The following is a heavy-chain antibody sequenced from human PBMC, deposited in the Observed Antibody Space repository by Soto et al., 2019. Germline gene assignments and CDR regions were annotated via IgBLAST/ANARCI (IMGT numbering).Heavy chain of an antibody. CDR2: ISYDGSNK. V-gene: IGHV3-30-3*01. D-gene: IGHD4-17*01. J-gene: IGHJ3*02. CDR3: ARERSTVVTRPDAFDI. CDR1: GFTFSSYA. Sequence: GGSLRLSCAASGFTFSSYAMHWVRQAPGKGLEWVAVISYDGSNKYYADSVKGRFTISRDNSKNTLYLQMNSLRAEDTAVYYCARERSTVVTRPDAFDIWGQGTMVTVSS.